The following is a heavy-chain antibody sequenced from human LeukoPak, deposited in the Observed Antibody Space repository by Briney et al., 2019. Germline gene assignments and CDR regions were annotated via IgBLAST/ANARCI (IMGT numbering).Heavy chain of an antibody. Sequence: GGSLRLSCAASGCTFSSYGMHWFRQAPGKGLEGVAVISCDGSNKYYADSVKRRFTISRDTSKNPLYLQLYTLAREATAVYYCARDRAAADLAYWGQGTLVTVSS. CDR1: GCTFSSYG. CDR3: ARDRAAADLAY. CDR2: ISCDGSNK. V-gene: IGHV3-30*03. J-gene: IGHJ4*02. D-gene: IGHD6-13*01.